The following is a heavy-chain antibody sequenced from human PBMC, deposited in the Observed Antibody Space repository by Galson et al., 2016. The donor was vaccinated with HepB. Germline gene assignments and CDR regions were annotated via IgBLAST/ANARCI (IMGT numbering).Heavy chain of an antibody. CDR1: GFSLSSTATG. Sequence: PALVTPTQTLTLTCTFSGFSLSSTATGVGWIRQPPGKALEWFALIYWNDNTYFRPSLQSRLTITKDTSKNQVILTMTNMDPVDTATYYCAHGSGWLFDQWGQGTLVTVSS. CDR2: IYWNDNT. J-gene: IGHJ4*02. D-gene: IGHD6-25*01. V-gene: IGHV2-5*01. CDR3: AHGSGWLFDQ.